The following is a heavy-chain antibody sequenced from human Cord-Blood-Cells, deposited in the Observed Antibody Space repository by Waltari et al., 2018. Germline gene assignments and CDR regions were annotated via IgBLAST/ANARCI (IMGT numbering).Heavy chain of an antibody. Sequence: QVQLQQWGAGLLKPSETLSLTCAVYGGSFSGYYWRWIRQPPGKGLEWIGEINQSGSTNYNPSLKSRVTISVDTSKNQFSLKLSSVTAADTAVYYCARVDYRTIAAAGSDYWGQGTLVTVSS. J-gene: IGHJ4*02. CDR2: INQSGST. CDR1: GGSFSGYY. CDR3: ARVDYRTIAAAGSDY. D-gene: IGHD6-13*01. V-gene: IGHV4-34*01.